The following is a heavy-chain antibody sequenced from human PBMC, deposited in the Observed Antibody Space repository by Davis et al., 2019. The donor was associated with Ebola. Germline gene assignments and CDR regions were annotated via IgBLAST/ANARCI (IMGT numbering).Heavy chain of an antibody. V-gene: IGHV1-8*02. CDR1: GYTFTNYY. D-gene: IGHD3-16*01. CDR3: ASGLWGSRGMDV. J-gene: IGHJ6*04. Sequence: ASVKVSCKASGYTFTNYYMHWVRQAPGQGLEWMGWMNPNSGNTGYAQKFQGRVTMTRNTSISTAYMELSSLRSEDTAVYYCASGLWGSRGMDVWGKGTTVTVSS. CDR2: MNPNSGNT.